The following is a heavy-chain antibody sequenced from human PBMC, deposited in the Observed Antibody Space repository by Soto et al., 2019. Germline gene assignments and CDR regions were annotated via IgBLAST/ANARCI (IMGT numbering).Heavy chain of an antibody. CDR1: GGSISSGGYY. CDR2: IYYSGST. Sequence: QVQLQESGPGLVKPSQTLSLTCTVSGGSISSGGYYWSWIRQHPGKGLEWIGYIYYSGSTYYNPCLKSRVTISVDTSKNQFSLKLSSVTAADTAVYYCARDPVVVPAATSYYYYGMDVWGQGTTVTVSS. V-gene: IGHV4-31*03. CDR3: ARDPVVVPAATSYYYYGMDV. D-gene: IGHD2-2*01. J-gene: IGHJ6*02.